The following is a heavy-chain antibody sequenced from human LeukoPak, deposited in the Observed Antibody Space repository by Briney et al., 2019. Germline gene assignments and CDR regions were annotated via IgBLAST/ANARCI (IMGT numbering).Heavy chain of an antibody. V-gene: IGHV3-21*01. CDR2: LSSSSNYM. CDR3: ARARGVRGYSVYMDV. Sequence: GGSLRLSCAASGFTFNSYSMHWVRQAPGRGLEWVSSLSSSSNYMDYADSVKGRFSVSRDNAKNSLFLRMHSLRAEDTAVYYCARARGVRGYSVYMDVWGKGTTVTVSS. D-gene: IGHD3-22*01. CDR1: GFTFNSYS. J-gene: IGHJ6*03.